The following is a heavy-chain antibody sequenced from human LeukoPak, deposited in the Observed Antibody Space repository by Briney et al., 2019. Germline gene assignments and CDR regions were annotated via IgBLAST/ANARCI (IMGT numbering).Heavy chain of an antibody. V-gene: IGHV4-59*01. D-gene: IGHD5-18*01. CDR1: GGSISSYY. J-gene: IGHJ5*02. CDR2: IYYSGST. CDR3: ARYSYGSWLDP. Sequence: SETLSLTCIVSGGSISSYYWSWIRQPPGKGLEWIGYIYYSGSTNYNPSLKSRVTISIDTSKNQFSLKLSSVTAADTAVYYCARYSYGSWLDPWGQGTLVTVSS.